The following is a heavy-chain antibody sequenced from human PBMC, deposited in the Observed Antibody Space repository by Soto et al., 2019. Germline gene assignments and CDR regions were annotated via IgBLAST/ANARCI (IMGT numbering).Heavy chain of an antibody. J-gene: IGHJ3*02. D-gene: IGHD3-22*01. CDR1: GYTLTELS. V-gene: IGHV1-24*01. CDR3: ATLITMIVVAPDAFDI. CDR2: FDPEDGET. Sequence: GASVKVSCKVSGYTLTELSMHWVRQAPGKGLEWMGGFDPEDGETIYAQKFQGRVTMTEDTSTDTAYMELSSLRSEDTAVYYYATLITMIVVAPDAFDIWGQGTMVTVSS.